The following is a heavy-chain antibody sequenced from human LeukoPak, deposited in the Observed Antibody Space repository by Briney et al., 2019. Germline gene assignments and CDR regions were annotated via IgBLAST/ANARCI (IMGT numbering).Heavy chain of an antibody. CDR1: GFTFSNAW. J-gene: IGHJ6*03. V-gene: IGHV3-15*01. CDR2: IKSKTDGGTT. CDR3: TTAPRELRALYYYYYMDV. D-gene: IGHD1-26*01. Sequence: GGSLRLSCAASGFTFSNAWMSWVRQAPGKGLEWVGRIKSKTDGGTTDYAAPVKGRFTISRDDSKNTLYLQMNSLKTEDTAVYYCTTAPRELRALYYYYYMDVWGKGTTVTVSS.